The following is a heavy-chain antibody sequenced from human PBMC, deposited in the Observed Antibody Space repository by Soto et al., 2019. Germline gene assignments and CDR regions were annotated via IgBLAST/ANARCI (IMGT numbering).Heavy chain of an antibody. V-gene: IGHV4-59*01. CDR1: GGSISSYY. Sequence: SETLSLTCTVSGGSISSYYWSWIRQPPGKGLEWIGYIYYSGSTNYNPSLKSRVTISVDTSKNQFSLKLSSVTAADTAVYYCARTKVYYDSSGSSKQFDYWGQGTLVTVSS. D-gene: IGHD3-22*01. J-gene: IGHJ4*02. CDR3: ARTKVYYDSSGSSKQFDY. CDR2: IYYSGST.